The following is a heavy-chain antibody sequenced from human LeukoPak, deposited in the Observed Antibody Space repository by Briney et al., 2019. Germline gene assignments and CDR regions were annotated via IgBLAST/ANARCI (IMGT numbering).Heavy chain of an antibody. D-gene: IGHD1-26*01. CDR2: ISWNSGSI. J-gene: IGHJ5*02. CDR3: AKDRSGSYSNWFDP. CDR1: GFTFDDYA. Sequence: GRSLRLSCAASGFTFDDYAMHWVRQAPGKGLEWVSGISWNSGSIGYADSVKGRFTISRDNAKNSLYLQMNSLRAEDTALYYCAKDRSGSYSNWFDPWGQGTLVTVSS. V-gene: IGHV3-9*01.